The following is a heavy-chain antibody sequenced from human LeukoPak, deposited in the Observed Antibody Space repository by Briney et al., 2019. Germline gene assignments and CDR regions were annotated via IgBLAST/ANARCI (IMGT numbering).Heavy chain of an antibody. D-gene: IGHD5-18*01. CDR3: ARASGYSYGYGTQGY. CDR2: INPNSGGT. CDR1: AYTFTGYY. Sequence: ASVKVSCKASAYTFTGYYIHWVRQAPGQGLEWMGRINPNSGGTNYAQKFQGRVTMTRDTSISTAYMELSRLRSDDTAVYYCARASGYSYGYGTQGYWGQGTLVTVSS. V-gene: IGHV1-2*06. J-gene: IGHJ4*02.